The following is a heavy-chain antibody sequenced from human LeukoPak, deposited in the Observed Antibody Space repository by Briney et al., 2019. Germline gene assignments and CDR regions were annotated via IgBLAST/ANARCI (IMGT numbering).Heavy chain of an antibody. J-gene: IGHJ4*02. Sequence: ASVKVSCKASGYTFTSYAISWVRQAPGQGLEWMGWIRAHNGDTNHAQQPQGRVTMTTDTSTRTAYMELRSLRSEDTAVYYCARGEFICTINTCYASALDSWGQGTLVTVSS. CDR1: GYTFTSYA. D-gene: IGHD2-2*01. CDR2: IRAHNGDT. CDR3: ARGEFICTINTCYASALDS. V-gene: IGHV1-18*01.